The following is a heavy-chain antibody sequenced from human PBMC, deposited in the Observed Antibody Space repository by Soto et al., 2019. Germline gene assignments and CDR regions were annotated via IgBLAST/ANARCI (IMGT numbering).Heavy chain of an antibody. V-gene: IGHV3-66*01. Sequence: EVQLVESGGGVVQPGWSLRLSCAASGFTVSSNYMSWFRQAPGKGLEWVSVIYSGGSTYYADSVKGRFTISRDNSKNTXFLQMNSLRAEDTAVYYCARDRCSSTSCRYYYRMDVWGQGTTVTVSS. CDR3: ARDRCSSTSCRYYYRMDV. D-gene: IGHD2-2*01. J-gene: IGHJ6*02. CDR1: GFTVSSNY. CDR2: IYSGGST.